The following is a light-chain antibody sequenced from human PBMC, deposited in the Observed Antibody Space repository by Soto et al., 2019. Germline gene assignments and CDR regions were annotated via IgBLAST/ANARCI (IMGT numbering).Light chain of an antibody. Sequence: SYELTQAPSVSVAPGQKASITCGANNIGVRSVHWHQKKPGQAPVLVVYDDDARPSGIPGRFSGSNSGNTATLTITRVEAGDEADYYCQVWDDSRDQQVFGGGTKLTVL. CDR2: DDD. CDR1: NIGVRS. J-gene: IGLJ3*02. V-gene: IGLV3-21*02. CDR3: QVWDDSRDQQV.